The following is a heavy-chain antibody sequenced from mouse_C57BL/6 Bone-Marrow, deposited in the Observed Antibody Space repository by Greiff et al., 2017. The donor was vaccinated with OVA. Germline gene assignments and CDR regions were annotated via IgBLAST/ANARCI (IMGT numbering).Heavy chain of an antibody. CDR2: IDPSDSYT. J-gene: IGHJ3*01. V-gene: IGHV1-69*01. CDR1: GFNIKDDY. CDR3: AREGEQLRLRFAY. D-gene: IGHD3-2*02. Sequence: VKLQQSGAELVRPGASVKLSCTASGFNIKDDYMHWVKQRPEQGLEWIGWIDPSDSYTNYNQKFKGKSTLTVDKSSSTAYMQLSSLTSEDSAVYYCAREGEQLRLRFAYWGQGTLVTVSA.